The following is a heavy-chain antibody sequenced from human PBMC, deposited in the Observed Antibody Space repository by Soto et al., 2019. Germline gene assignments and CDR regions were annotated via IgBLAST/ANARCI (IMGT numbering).Heavy chain of an antibody. D-gene: IGHD3-10*01. V-gene: IGHV1-18*01. CDR2: ISSLTGGT. CDR3: ARDISYGSGTSYGY. Sequence: QVQLVQSGPEVKKPGASVKVSCKASGYTFISHGISWVRQAPGQGLEWMGWISSLTGGTNYEQALQGRVTMTTDTSTSTAYMDLRSLTSDDTAAYYCARDISYGSGTSYGYWGQGTLVTVSS. J-gene: IGHJ4*02. CDR1: GYTFISHG.